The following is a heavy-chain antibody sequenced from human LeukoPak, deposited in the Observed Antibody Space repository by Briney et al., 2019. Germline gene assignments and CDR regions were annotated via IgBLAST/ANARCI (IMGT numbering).Heavy chain of an antibody. CDR1: GGSISSYY. CDR2: IYYSGST. J-gene: IGHJ4*02. V-gene: IGHV4-59*01. CDR3: AKDRLLDGYNDY. Sequence: TSETLSLTCTVSGGSISSYYWSWIRQPPGKGLEWIGYIYYSGSTNYNPSLKSRVTISVDTSKNQFSLKLSSVTAADTAVYYCAKDRLLDGYNDYWGQGTLVTVSS. D-gene: IGHD2-21*01.